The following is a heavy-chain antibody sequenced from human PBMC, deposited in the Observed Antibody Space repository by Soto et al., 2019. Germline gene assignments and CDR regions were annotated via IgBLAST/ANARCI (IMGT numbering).Heavy chain of an antibody. J-gene: IGHJ5*02. CDR3: AKRGGGTPDSWFDP. V-gene: IGHV5-51*01. Sequence: PGESLKISCKGSGYSFTTYWIAWVRQMPGKGLEGMGIIYPGDSDTRYSPSFQGQVTISADKPISTAYLQWSSLKASATAMHSFAKRGGGTPDSWFDPWGKGPRVTSAS. CDR2: IYPGDSDT. D-gene: IGHD2-15*01. CDR1: GYSFTTYW.